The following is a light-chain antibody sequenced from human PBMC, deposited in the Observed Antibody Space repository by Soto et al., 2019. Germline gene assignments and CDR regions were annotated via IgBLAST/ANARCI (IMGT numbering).Light chain of an antibody. CDR2: SND. J-gene: IGLJ1*01. CDR1: NANIGNNF. V-gene: IGLV1-47*02. Sequence: QSVLTQPPSASGTPGQRVTISCSGRNANIGNNFVCWYQQLPGTAPKLLMYSNDQRPSGVPDRFSGSKSGTSASLAISGLRYEDEADYYCVAWDDSLSGLVFGTGTKLTVL. CDR3: VAWDDSLSGLV.